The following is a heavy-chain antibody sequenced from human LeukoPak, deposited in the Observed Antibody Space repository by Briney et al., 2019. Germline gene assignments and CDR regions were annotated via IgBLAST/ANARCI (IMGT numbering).Heavy chain of an antibody. CDR3: ARDVVVTSSPDAFDI. J-gene: IGHJ3*02. D-gene: IGHD2-21*02. CDR2: VSNSGTT. CDR1: GDPVTSGGYF. V-gene: IGHV4-31*11. Sequence: SETLSLTCAVSGDPVTSGGYFWTWIRQHPGKGLEWIGYVSNSGTTSYNPSLTSRVSISLDTSNNHFSLRLGSVTAADTAVYYCARDVVVTSSPDAFDIWGQGTMVSVSS.